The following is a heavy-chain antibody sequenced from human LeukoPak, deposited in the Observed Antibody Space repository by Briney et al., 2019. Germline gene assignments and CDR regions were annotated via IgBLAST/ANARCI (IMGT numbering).Heavy chain of an antibody. V-gene: IGHV3-30*18. J-gene: IGHJ4*02. CDR1: GFSFNNYR. D-gene: IGHD2-2*01. Sequence: GGSLRLSCVASGFSFNNYRMTWVRQAPGKGLEWVAVISYDGRDKHYPDSVKGRFTISRDISTDTLWLQMDSLRSEDTAVYYCAKGPLRGTAAAIDYWGQGTLVTVSS. CDR3: AKGPLRGTAAAIDY. CDR2: ISYDGRDK.